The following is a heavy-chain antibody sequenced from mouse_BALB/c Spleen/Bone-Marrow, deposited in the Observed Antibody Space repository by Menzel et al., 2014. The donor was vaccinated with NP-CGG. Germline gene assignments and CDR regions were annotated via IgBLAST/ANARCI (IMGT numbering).Heavy chain of an antibody. CDR2: IDPANGNT. Sequence: LVKXVSSVKLSCTASGFNIKDTYMHWVKQRPEQGLEWIGRIDPANGNTKYDPKFQGKATITADTSSNTAYLQLSSLTSADTAVYYCARWEYYAMDYWGQGTSVTVSS. J-gene: IGHJ4*01. CDR3: ARWEYYAMDY. D-gene: IGHD4-1*01. CDR1: GFNIKDTY. V-gene: IGHV14-3*02.